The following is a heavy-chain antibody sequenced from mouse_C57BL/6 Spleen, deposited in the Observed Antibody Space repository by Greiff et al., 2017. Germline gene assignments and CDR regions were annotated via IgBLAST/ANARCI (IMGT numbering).Heavy chain of an antibody. J-gene: IGHJ4*01. V-gene: IGHV3-6*01. Sequence: DVKLQESGPGLVKPSQSLSLTCSVTGYSITSGYYWNWIRQVPGNKLEWMGYISYDGSNNYNPSLKNRISITRDTSKNQFFLKLNSVTTEDTATYDCARDGDAMDYWGQGTSVTVSS. CDR1: GYSITSGYY. CDR3: ARDGDAMDY. CDR2: ISYDGSN.